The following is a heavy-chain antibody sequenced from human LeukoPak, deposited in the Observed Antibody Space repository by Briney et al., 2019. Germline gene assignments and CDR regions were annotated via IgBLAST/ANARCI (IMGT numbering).Heavy chain of an antibody. CDR1: GGSISRYY. J-gene: IGHJ4*02. CDR3: ARSSLGTYYFDY. V-gene: IGHV4-59*01. Sequence: SETLSLTSTVSGGSISRYYWSWIRQPPRKGQEWIGYIYYSGSTNYNPSLKSRVTISVDTSKNQFSLKLSSVTAADTAVYYCARSSLGTYYFDYWGQGTLVTVSS. D-gene: IGHD7-27*01. CDR2: IYYSGST.